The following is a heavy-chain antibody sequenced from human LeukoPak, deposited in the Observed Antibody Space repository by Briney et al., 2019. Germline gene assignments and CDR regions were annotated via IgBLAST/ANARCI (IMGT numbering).Heavy chain of an antibody. CDR1: GFTFSSYA. J-gene: IGHJ4*02. D-gene: IGHD3/OR15-3a*01. CDR2: FSESGGTT. CDR3: AKGSPLDSDDEYYFDS. Sequence: GGYLRLSCAASGFTFSSYAMSWVRQAPGKGLEWVSSFSESGGTTYADSVKGRIAISSDNSKNTLGLQMNSLRAEDTAVYYCAKGSPLDSDDEYYFDSWGRGTLVTVSS. V-gene: IGHV3-23*01.